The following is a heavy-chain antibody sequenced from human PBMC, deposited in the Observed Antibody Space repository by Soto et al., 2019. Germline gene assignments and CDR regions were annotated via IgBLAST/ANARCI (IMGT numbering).Heavy chain of an antibody. CDR3: ARAGVATIYPGNNWFDP. V-gene: IGHV4-30-4*01. D-gene: IGHD5-12*01. CDR1: GGSISSGDYY. Sequence: SETLSLTCTVSGGSISSGDYYWSWIRQPPGKGLEWIGYIYYSGSTYYNPSLKSRVTISVDTSKNQFSLNLSSVTATDTAMYYCARAGVATIYPGNNWFDPWGQGTLVTVSS. J-gene: IGHJ5*02. CDR2: IYYSGST.